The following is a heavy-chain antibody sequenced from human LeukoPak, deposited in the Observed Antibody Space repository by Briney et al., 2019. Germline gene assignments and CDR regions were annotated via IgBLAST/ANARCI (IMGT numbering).Heavy chain of an antibody. CDR1: GFTFSSYA. J-gene: IGHJ6*02. CDR3: ARERGDYYYYGMDV. D-gene: IGHD3-10*01. Sequence: PGGSLRLSCAASGFTFSSYAMHWVRQAPGKGLEWVAVISYDGSNKYYADSVKGRFTISRDNSKITLYLQMNSLRAEDTAVYYCARERGDYYYYGMDVWGQGTTVTVSS. CDR2: ISYDGSNK. V-gene: IGHV3-30*04.